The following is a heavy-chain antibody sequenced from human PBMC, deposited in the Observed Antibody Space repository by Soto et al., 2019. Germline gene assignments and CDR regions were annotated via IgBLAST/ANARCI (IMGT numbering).Heavy chain of an antibody. CDR3: ARALPPPTVTGAFDI. Sequence: ASVKVSCKASGYTFTGYYMHWVRQAPGQGLEWMGWINPNSGGTNYAQKFQGWVTMTRDTSISTAYMEPSRLRSDDTAVYYRARALPPPTVTGAFDIWGQGTMVTVSS. CDR1: GYTFTGYY. CDR2: INPNSGGT. V-gene: IGHV1-2*04. J-gene: IGHJ3*02. D-gene: IGHD4-17*01.